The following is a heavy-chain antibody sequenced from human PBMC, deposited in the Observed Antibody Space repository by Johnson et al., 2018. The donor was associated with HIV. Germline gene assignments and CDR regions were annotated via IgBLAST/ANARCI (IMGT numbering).Heavy chain of an antibody. V-gene: IGHV3-30*14. CDR1: GFTFSSYA. Sequence: QVQLVESGGGVVQPGRSLRLSCAASGFTFSSYAMHWVRQAPGKGLEWVAVISYDGSNKYYADSVKGRFTISRDNSKNTLYLQMNTLRAEDTAVYYCTRDTGGSEFWGQGTVVTVSS. CDR3: TRDTGGSEF. J-gene: IGHJ3*01. D-gene: IGHD6-19*01. CDR2: ISYDGSNK.